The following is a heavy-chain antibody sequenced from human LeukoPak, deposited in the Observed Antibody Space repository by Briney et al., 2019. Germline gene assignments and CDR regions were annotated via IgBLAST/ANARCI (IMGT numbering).Heavy chain of an antibody. V-gene: IGHV3-48*02. CDR3: ASSGSYRFGY. CDR1: GFTFSDVW. D-gene: IGHD1-26*01. CDR2: ITASGTAM. J-gene: IGHJ4*02. Sequence: PGGSLRLSCAASGFTFSDVWMNWVRQAPGKGLEWVSHITASGTAMFYADSVKGRFTISRDNAKNSLYLQMNSLRDEDTAVYYCASSGSYRFGYWGQGTLVTVSS.